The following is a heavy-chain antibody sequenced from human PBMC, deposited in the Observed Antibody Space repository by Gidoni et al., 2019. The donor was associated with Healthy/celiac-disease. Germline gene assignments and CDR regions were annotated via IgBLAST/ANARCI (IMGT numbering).Heavy chain of an antibody. CDR2: IYSGGST. J-gene: IGHJ4*02. CDR3: ARDHRTGYFDY. Sequence: EVQLVESGGGLIQPGGSLGLSCAASGFTVSSNYLRWVRQAPGKGLEWVPVIYSGGSTYYADSVKGRFTISRDNSKNTLYLQMNSLRAEDTAVYYCARDHRTGYFDYWGQGTLVTVSS. V-gene: IGHV3-53*01. CDR1: GFTVSSNY.